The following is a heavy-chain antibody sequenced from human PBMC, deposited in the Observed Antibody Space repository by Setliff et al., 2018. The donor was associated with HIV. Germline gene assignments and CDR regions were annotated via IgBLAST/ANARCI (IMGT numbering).Heavy chain of an antibody. CDR2: INTYNGVT. Sequence: AASVKVSCKASGYTFTSYGLSWVRQAPGKGLEWMGWINTYNGVTSFAQQFQDRLTLTTDTSTNTAYMELRSLSSDDTALYYCARDTIPVAGTNYWGQGTLVTVSS. D-gene: IGHD6-19*01. CDR1: GYTFTSYG. J-gene: IGHJ4*02. CDR3: ARDTIPVAGTNY. V-gene: IGHV1-18*01.